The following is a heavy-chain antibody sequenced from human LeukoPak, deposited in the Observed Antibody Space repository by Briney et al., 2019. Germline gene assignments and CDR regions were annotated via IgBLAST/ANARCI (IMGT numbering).Heavy chain of an antibody. CDR2: ISPSSHYI. D-gene: IGHD3-22*01. J-gene: IGHJ4*02. Sequence: GGSLRLSCAGSGFTFSNYSINWVRQAPGKGLEWVSSISPSSHYIYYADSVRGRFTISRDNARNSLYLQMNSLRDEDTAVYYCARKYDTSDYYFYFDYWGQGTLVTVSS. V-gene: IGHV3-21*04. CDR1: GFTFSNYS. CDR3: ARKYDTSDYYFYFDY.